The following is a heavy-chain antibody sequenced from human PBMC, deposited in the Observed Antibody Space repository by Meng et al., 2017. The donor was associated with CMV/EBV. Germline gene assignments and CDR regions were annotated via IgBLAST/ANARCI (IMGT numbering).Heavy chain of an antibody. D-gene: IGHD3-3*01. CDR1: GYTFTGYY. CDR2: INANSGGT. CDR3: ARENGVAGVEHFDY. J-gene: IGHJ4*02. Sequence: ASVKVSCKASGYTFTGYYMHWVRQAPGQGLEWMGWINANSGGTNYAVKFQGRVTMTRDTSITTAYMELSRLRSDDTAVYYCARENGVAGVEHFDYWGQGTLVTVSS. V-gene: IGHV1-2*02.